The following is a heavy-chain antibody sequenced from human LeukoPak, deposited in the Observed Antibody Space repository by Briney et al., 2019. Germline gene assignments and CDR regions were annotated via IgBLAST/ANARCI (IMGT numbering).Heavy chain of an antibody. CDR3: ARGNWNYASFWFDP. V-gene: IGHV4-59*01. CDR1: GGSISSYY. J-gene: IGHJ5*02. CDR2: ISYSGST. Sequence: PSETLSLTCTVSGGSISSYYWSWLRQPPGKGLEWIGYISYSGSTNYNPSLKSRVSISVETSKNQFSLKLSSVTAADTAVYYCARGNWNYASFWFDPWGQGTLVTVSS. D-gene: IGHD1-7*01.